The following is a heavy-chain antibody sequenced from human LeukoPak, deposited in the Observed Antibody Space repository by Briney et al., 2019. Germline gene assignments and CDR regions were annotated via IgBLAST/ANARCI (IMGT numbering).Heavy chain of an antibody. CDR2: MSSRSGII. CDR3: AREERPRAGYYYYMDV. D-gene: IGHD1-1*01. CDR1: GFNFSDYY. J-gene: IGHJ6*03. V-gene: IGHV3-11*04. Sequence: GGSLRLSCVASGFNFSDYYMNWIRQSPGKGLEWISYMSSRSGIIYYADSVKGRFTISRDNARNSLYLQMNSLRAEDTAVYYCAREERPRAGYYYYMDVWGKGTTVTVSS.